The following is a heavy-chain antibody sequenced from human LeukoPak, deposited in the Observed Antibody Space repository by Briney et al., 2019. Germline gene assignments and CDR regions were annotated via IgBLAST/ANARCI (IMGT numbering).Heavy chain of an antibody. V-gene: IGHV3-30*02. J-gene: IGHJ4*02. CDR3: AKDSLADIDY. CDR1: GFIFSTYG. Sequence: PGGCLRLSCAASGFIFSTYGMYWVRLAPGKGLEWVAFIRHDGSIKNYADSVKGRSTISRDNSKNTLYLQMNSLRAEDTAVYYCAKDSLADIDYWGQGTLVTVSS. D-gene: IGHD3-16*01. CDR2: IRHDGSIK.